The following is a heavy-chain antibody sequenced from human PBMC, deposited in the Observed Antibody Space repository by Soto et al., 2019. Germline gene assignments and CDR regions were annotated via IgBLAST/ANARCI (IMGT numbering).Heavy chain of an antibody. CDR1: GGSISSGGYY. Sequence: QVQLHASGPGLVKPSQTLFLTCTVSGGSISSGGYYWSWIRQHPGKGLQWIGYMYYSGSTYFNPSLKSRVTVPVETSKNQFSLKLSSVTAADTAVYYCANYLRTADAFDIWGQGTMVTVSS. D-gene: IGHD1-26*01. J-gene: IGHJ3*02. CDR3: ANYLRTADAFDI. V-gene: IGHV4-31*03. CDR2: MYYSGST.